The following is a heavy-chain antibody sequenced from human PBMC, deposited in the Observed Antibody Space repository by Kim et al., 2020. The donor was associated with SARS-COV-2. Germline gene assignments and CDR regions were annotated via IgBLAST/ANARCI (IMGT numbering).Heavy chain of an antibody. CDR3: ASVTIAVAGNNWFDP. Sequence: PSLKRRVTISVDTPKNQFSQKLSSVTAADTAVYYCASVTIAVAGNNWFDPWGQGTLVTVSS. J-gene: IGHJ5*02. V-gene: IGHV4-34*01. D-gene: IGHD6-19*01.